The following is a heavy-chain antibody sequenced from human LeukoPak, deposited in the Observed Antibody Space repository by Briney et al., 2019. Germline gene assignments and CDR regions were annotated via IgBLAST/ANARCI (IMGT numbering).Heavy chain of an antibody. CDR1: GFTFISYG. J-gene: IGHJ6*03. D-gene: IGHD5-12*01. Sequence: GRSLRLSCAASGFTFISYGMHWVRQAPGKGLEWVAVISYDGSNKYYADSVKGRFTISRDNSKNTLYLQMNSLRAEDTAVYYCAKDGVDIVATINPYYYSYYMDVWGKGTTVTVSS. V-gene: IGHV3-30*18. CDR3: AKDGVDIVATINPYYYSYYMDV. CDR2: ISYDGSNK.